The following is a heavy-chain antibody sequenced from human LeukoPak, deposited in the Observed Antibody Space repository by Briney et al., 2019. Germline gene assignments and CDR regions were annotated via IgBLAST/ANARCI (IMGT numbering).Heavy chain of an antibody. D-gene: IGHD4-11*01. V-gene: IGHV1-8*01. CDR2: MKPNSGQT. Sequence: ASVKVSCKTSGYTFSKYDVNWVRQATGQGLEWMGWMKPNSGQTGYAQRFQGRIIMTTNTSISTAYMQLNSLTSEDTAKYYCARGPPERTYSDFWGQGTLVTVSS. CDR1: GYTFSKYD. CDR3: ARGPPERTYSDF. J-gene: IGHJ4*02.